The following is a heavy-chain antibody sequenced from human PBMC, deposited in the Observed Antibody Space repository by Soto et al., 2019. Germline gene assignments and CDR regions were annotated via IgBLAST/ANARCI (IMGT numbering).Heavy chain of an antibody. Sequence: QVQLQESGPGLVKPSETLSLTCSVSGGSISNHYWSWILQPPGKGLEWICYIYYNGNTNYNPSLKSRVTMSVDTSRNQISLKLTTVTAAETAVYYCTRANWYSEYWGQGTLVTVSS. CDR3: TRANWYSEY. CDR1: GGSISNHY. CDR2: IYYNGNT. V-gene: IGHV4-59*11. D-gene: IGHD7-27*01. J-gene: IGHJ4*02.